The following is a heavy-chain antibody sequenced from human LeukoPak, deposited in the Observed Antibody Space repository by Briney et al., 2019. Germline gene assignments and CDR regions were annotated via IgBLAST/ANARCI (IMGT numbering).Heavy chain of an antibody. D-gene: IGHD3-22*01. Sequence: GGSLRLSCAASGFTFSDYYMSWIRQAPGKGLEWVSYISSSGSTIYYADSVKGRFTISRDNAKNSLYLQMNSLRAVDAAVYYCARGYQYYYDSSGYYYWGQGTLVTVSS. CDR1: GFTFSDYY. CDR3: ARGYQYYYDSSGYYY. CDR2: ISSSGSTI. V-gene: IGHV3-11*01. J-gene: IGHJ4*02.